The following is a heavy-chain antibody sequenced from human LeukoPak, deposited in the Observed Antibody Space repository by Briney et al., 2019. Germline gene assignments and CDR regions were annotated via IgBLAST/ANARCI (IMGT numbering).Heavy chain of an antibody. CDR1: GFTLSSYE. CDR3: ARAGYYDSSGYYAY. V-gene: IGHV3-48*03. CDR2: SSSSGSTI. D-gene: IGHD3-22*01. J-gene: IGHJ4*02. Sequence: GGSLRLSCAASGFTLSSYEMNWVRQAPGKGLEWVSYSSSSGSTIFYADSVKGRFTISRDNAKNSLYLHMNSLRAEDTAVYYCARAGYYDSSGYYAYWGQGTLVTVSS.